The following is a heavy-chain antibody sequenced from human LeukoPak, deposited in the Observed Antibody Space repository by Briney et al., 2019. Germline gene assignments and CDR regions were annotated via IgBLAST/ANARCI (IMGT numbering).Heavy chain of an antibody. D-gene: IGHD3-10*01. CDR2: IYYSGST. J-gene: IGHJ4*02. CDR3: AKDGNGSGFDY. Sequence: PSETLSLTCTVSGGSISSYYWSWIRQPPGKGLEWIGYIYYSGSTNYNPSLKSRVTISVDTSKNQFSLKLSSVTAADTAVYYCAKDGNGSGFDYWGQGTLVTVSS. V-gene: IGHV4-59*01. CDR1: GGSISSYY.